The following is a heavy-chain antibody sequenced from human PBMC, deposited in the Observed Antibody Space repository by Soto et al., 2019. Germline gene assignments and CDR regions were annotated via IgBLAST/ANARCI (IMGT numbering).Heavy chain of an antibody. CDR1: GGDLTNSG. Sequence: QVHLVQSGAEMKKPGSSVKVSCKVSGGDLTNSGISWVRQAPGQGLEWMGGIFPLVAMVDYSQKFQGRVTISADGSTITAYMHLCCPSPQATPVYDCAKEDGAALKSRGQRPVVIVS. CDR3: AKEDGAALKS. V-gene: IGHV1-69*12. D-gene: IGHD1-26*01. J-gene: IGHJ4*02. CDR2: IFPLVAMV.